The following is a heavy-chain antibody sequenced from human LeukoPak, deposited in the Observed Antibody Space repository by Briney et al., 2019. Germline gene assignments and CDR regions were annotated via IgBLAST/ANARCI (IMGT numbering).Heavy chain of an antibody. CDR1: GYTFTSYY. D-gene: IGHD2-21*02. CDR3: ARAPYCGGDCYPNWFDP. V-gene: IGHV1-46*01. J-gene: IGHJ5*02. CDR2: INPSGGST. Sequence: GASVKVSRKASGYTFTSYYMHWVRQAPGQGLEWMGIINPSGGSTSYAQKFQGRVTMTRDTSTSTVYMELSSLRSEDTAVYYCARAPYCGGDCYPNWFDPWGQGTLVTVSS.